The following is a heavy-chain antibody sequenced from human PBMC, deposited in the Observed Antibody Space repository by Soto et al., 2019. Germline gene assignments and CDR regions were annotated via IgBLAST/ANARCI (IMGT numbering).Heavy chain of an antibody. J-gene: IGHJ4*02. Sequence: SETLSLTCTVSGGSIRNYYWSWIRQPPGKGPEWIGYVYHSGTTNYNPSFESRVTISLGTSKNQFSLKLSSVTAADTAVYYCATRPPGGVWVGVFDYWSQGTLVTVSS. CDR1: GGSIRNYY. V-gene: IGHV4-59*01. CDR2: VYHSGTT. CDR3: ATRPPGGVWVGVFDY. D-gene: IGHD3-16*01.